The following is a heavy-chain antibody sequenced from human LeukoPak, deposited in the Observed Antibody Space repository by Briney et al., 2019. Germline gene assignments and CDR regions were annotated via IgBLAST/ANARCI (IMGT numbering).Heavy chain of an antibody. J-gene: IGHJ4*02. V-gene: IGHV3-23*01. CDR1: GFTFSSYG. D-gene: IGHD3-10*01. CDR3: AKLLRGVVVPYFDY. CDR2: ISGSGDRT. Sequence: GGSLRLSCAASGFTFSSYGMSWVRQTPGKGLEWVSAISGSGDRTHYADSVKGRFTVSRDTSKSTLFLQMNSLRAEDTAVYYCAKLLRGVVVPYFDYWGQGTLVTVSS.